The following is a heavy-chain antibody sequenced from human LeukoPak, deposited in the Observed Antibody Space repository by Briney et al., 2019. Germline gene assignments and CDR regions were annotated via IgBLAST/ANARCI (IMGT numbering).Heavy chain of an antibody. Sequence: GASVKVSCKASGYTFTSYYMHWVRQAPGQGLEWMGIINPSGGSTSYAQKFQGRLTMTRDTSTSTVYMELSSLRSEDTAVYYCARDGEMATIENYFDYWGQGTLVTVSS. CDR2: INPSGGST. V-gene: IGHV1-46*01. J-gene: IGHJ4*02. D-gene: IGHD5-24*01. CDR3: ARDGEMATIENYFDY. CDR1: GYTFTSYY.